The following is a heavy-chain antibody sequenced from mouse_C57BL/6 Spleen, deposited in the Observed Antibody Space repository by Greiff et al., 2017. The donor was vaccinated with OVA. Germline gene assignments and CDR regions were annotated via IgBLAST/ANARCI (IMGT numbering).Heavy chain of an antibody. CDR2: IDPSDSYT. J-gene: IGHJ3*01. D-gene: IGHD2-2*01. CDR3: ASGGSTMVTTKAWFAY. Sequence: QVHVKQPGAELVMPGASVKLSCKASGYTFTSYWMHWVKQRPGQGLEWIGEIDPSDSYTNYNQKFKGKSTLTVDKSSSTAYMQLSSLTSEDSAVYYCASGGSTMVTTKAWFAYWGQGTLVTVSA. V-gene: IGHV1-69*01. CDR1: GYTFTSYW.